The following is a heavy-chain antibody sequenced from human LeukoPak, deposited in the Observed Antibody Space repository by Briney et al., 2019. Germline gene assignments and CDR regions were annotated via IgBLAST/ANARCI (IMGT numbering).Heavy chain of an antibody. Sequence: PGGSLRLSCAASGFTFGTYAMSWVRQAPGKGLEWVSCISGSGGTTYYADSVKGRFTVSRDNSKNTLFLQMNSLRPEDTAVYYCARGVEPLAANTLAYWGQGTLVTVSS. CDR1: GFTFGTYA. CDR3: ARGVEPLAANTLAY. J-gene: IGHJ4*02. V-gene: IGHV3-23*01. D-gene: IGHD1-14*01. CDR2: ISGSGGTT.